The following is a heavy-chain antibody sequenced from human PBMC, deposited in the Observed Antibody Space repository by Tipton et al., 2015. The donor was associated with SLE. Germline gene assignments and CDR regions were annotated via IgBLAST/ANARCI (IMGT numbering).Heavy chain of an antibody. CDR3: ARGYCSSTSCYTLDY. CDR1: GGSISSYY. V-gene: IGHV4-59*08. Sequence: TLSLTCTVSGGSISSYYWSWIRQPPGKGLEWIGYIYYSGSTNYNPSLKSRVTISVDTSKNQFSLKLSSVTAADTAVYYCARGYCSSTSCYTLDYWGQGTLVTVSS. CDR2: IYYSGST. D-gene: IGHD2-2*02. J-gene: IGHJ4*02.